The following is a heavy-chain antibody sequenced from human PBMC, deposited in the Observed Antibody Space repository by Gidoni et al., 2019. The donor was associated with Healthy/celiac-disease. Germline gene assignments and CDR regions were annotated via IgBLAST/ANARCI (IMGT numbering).Heavy chain of an antibody. CDR3: ARDGPRFLEWLSPQGYYGMDV. CDR2: IWYDGSNK. Sequence: QVQLVESGGGVVQPGRSLRLSCAASGFTFSSYGMHWVRQAPGKGLEWVAVIWYDGSNKYYADSVKGRFTISRDNSKNTLYLQMNSLRAEDTAVYYCARDGPRFLEWLSPQGYYGMDVWGQGTTVTVSS. D-gene: IGHD3-3*01. J-gene: IGHJ6*02. CDR1: GFTFSSYG. V-gene: IGHV3-33*01.